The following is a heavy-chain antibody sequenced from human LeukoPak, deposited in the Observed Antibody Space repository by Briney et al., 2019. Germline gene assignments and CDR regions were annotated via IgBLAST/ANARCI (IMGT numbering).Heavy chain of an antibody. D-gene: IGHD3-22*01. V-gene: IGHV1-2*06. CDR2: INPNSGGT. Sequence: ASVKVSCKASGYTFTGYYMHWVRQAPGQGLEWMGRINPNSGGTNYAQKFQGRVTMTRDTSINTAYMELSSLRSEDTAVYYCARDRADYDSSGYDYWGQGTLVTVSS. J-gene: IGHJ4*02. CDR3: ARDRADYDSSGYDY. CDR1: GYTFTGYY.